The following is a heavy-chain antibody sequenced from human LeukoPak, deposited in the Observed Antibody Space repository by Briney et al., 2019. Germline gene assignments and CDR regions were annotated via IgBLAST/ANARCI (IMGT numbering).Heavy chain of an antibody. CDR1: GFTFDDYT. Sequence: GGSLRLSCAASGFTFDDYTMHWVRQAPGKGLEWVSLISWDGGSTYYADFVTGRFTISRDNSKNSLYLQMNSLRTEDTALYYCAKDIGAIYGAFNYWGQGTLVTVSS. J-gene: IGHJ4*02. CDR3: AKDIGAIYGAFNY. CDR2: ISWDGGST. V-gene: IGHV3-43*01. D-gene: IGHD5-12*01.